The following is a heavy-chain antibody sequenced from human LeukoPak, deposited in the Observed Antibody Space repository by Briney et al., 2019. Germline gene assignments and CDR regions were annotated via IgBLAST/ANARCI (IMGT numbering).Heavy chain of an antibody. CDR2: IYYSGST. D-gene: IGHD4-17*01. CDR1: GGSISSHY. J-gene: IGHJ4*02. V-gene: IGHV4-59*08. Sequence: PSETLSLTCTVSGGSISSHYWSWIRESPRKGLEWIGYIYYSGSTNYNPSLKNRVAISVDTSKNQFSLKLSSVTAADTAVYYCARHGDYGETGHWGQGTLVTVSS. CDR3: ARHGDYGETGH.